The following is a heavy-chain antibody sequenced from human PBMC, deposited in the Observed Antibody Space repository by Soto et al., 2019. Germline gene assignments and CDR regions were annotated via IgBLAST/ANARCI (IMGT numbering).Heavy chain of an antibody. V-gene: IGHV1-69*01. CDR3: AREQGGASSGPGGY. CDR2: IIPIFGTA. Sequence: QVQLVPSGAEVKKPGSSVKVSCKASGGTFSSYAISWVRQAPGQGLEWMGGIIPIFGTANYAQKCQGRVTITADESTSTADMELSSLRSEDTAVYYCAREQGGASSGPGGYWCQGTLVTVSS. D-gene: IGHD6-19*01. J-gene: IGHJ4*02. CDR1: GGTFSSYA.